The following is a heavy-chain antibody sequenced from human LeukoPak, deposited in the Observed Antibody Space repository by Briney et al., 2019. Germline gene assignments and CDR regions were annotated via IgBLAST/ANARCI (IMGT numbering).Heavy chain of an antibody. V-gene: IGHV1-2*06. D-gene: IGHD4-17*01. Sequence: ASVKVSCKASGYTFTGYYMHWVRQAPGQGLEWMGRINPNSGGTNYAQKFQGRVTMTRDTSTSTVYMELSSLRSEDTAVYYCASFTSTVTTWGQGTLVTASS. CDR1: GYTFTGYY. CDR2: INPNSGGT. J-gene: IGHJ5*02. CDR3: ASFTSTVTT.